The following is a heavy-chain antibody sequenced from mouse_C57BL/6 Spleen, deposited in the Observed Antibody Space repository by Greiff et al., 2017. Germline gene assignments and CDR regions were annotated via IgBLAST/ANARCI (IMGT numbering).Heavy chain of an antibody. J-gene: IGHJ4*01. V-gene: IGHV1-69*01. CDR2: IDPSDSYT. CDR3: ARSTEDYAMDY. CDR1: GYTFTSYW. Sequence: VQLQQPGAELVMPGASVKLSCKASGYTFTSYWMHWVKQRPGQGLEWIGEIDPSDSYTNYNQKFKGKSTLTVDKSSSTAYMQLSSLTSEDSAVYYCARSTEDYAMDYWGQGTSVTVSS.